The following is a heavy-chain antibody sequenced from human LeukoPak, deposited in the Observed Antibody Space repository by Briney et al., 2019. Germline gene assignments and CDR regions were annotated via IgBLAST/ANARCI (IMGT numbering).Heavy chain of an antibody. CDR2: FDPEHGET. D-gene: IGHD2-15*01. V-gene: IGHV1-24*01. CDR3: ATDPGRYCSGGSCYEYNWFDP. Sequence: WAPVKGSCKVSGYTLTELSMHWVRHAPGKGLVSIGAFDPEHGETIYAQKFQGRVTMTEDTSTDTAYMELSSLRSEDTAVYYCATDPGRYCSGGSCYEYNWFDPWGQGTLVTVSS. J-gene: IGHJ5*02. CDR1: GYTLTELS.